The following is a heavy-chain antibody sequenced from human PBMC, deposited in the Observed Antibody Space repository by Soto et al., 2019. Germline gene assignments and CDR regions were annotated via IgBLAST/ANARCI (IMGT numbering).Heavy chain of an antibody. CDR3: ARGGVFRYYYDSSGYYHVWFDP. CDR1: GGTFSSYA. J-gene: IGHJ5*02. D-gene: IGHD3-22*01. CDR2: IIPIFGTA. V-gene: IGHV1-69*13. Sequence: SVKVSCKASGGTFSSYAISWVRQAPGQGLEWMRGIIPIFGTANYAQKFQGRVTITADESTSTAYVELSSLRSEDTAVYYCARGGVFRYYYDSSGYYHVWFDPWGQGTLVTVSS.